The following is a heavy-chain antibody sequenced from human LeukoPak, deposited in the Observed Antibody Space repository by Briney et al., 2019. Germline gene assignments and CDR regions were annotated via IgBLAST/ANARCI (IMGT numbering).Heavy chain of an antibody. D-gene: IGHD3-9*01. CDR2: INHSGST. CDR1: GGSFSGYY. CDR3: ARGLDDILTVPLCFDP. J-gene: IGHJ5*02. V-gene: IGHV4-34*01. Sequence: SETLSLTCAVYGGSFSGYYWSWIRQPPGKGLEWIGEINHSGSTNYNPSLKSRVTISVDTSKNQFSLKLSSVTAADPAVYYCARGLDDILTVPLCFDPWGQGTLVTVSS.